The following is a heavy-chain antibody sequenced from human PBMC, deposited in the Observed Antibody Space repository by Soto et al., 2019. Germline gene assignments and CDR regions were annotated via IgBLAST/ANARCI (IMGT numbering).Heavy chain of an antibody. D-gene: IGHD3-3*01. CDR2: IWYDGSNK. CDR1: GFTFSSYG. J-gene: IGHJ6*02. CDR3: ARDLYDFWSGYLRGYYYYGMDV. V-gene: IGHV3-33*01. Sequence: GGSLRLSCAASGFTFSSYGMHWVRQAPGKGLEWVAVIWYDGSNKYYADSVKGRFTTSRDNCKNTLYLQMNSLRAEDTAVYYCARDLYDFWSGYLRGYYYYGMDVWGQGTTVTVSS.